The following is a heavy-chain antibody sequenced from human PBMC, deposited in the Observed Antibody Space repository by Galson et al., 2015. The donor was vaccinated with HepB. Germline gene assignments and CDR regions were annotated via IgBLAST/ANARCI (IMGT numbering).Heavy chain of an antibody. J-gene: IGHJ4*02. V-gene: IGHV3-30*02. Sequence: SLRLSGAASGFTFSTSGIHCVRQAPGEGLGWVACIRNDGSNKYYADSVKGRFTISRDNSKNTLYLQMNSLRVEDTAVYYCAKIEVSNYLDYWGQGTLVTVSS. CDR3: AKIEVSNYLDY. CDR1: GFTFSTSG. D-gene: IGHD5/OR15-5a*01. CDR2: IRNDGSNK.